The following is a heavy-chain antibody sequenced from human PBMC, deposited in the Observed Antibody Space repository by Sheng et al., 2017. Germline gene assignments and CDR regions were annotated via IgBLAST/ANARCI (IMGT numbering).Heavy chain of an antibody. CDR1: GFTFSNYA. CDR3: AKEVLPGHMGYSFDC. Sequence: EVQLVESGGGLVQPGGSLRLSCAASGFTFSNYAMSWVRQAPGKGLDWVSAISSSGGSTYYADSVKGRFTISRDNSKNTLHLHTNSLRAEDTAVYYCAKEVLPGHMGYSFDCWGQGTLVTVSS. CDR2: ISSSGGST. V-gene: IGHV3-23*04. J-gene: IGHJ4*02. D-gene: IGHD2-2*01.